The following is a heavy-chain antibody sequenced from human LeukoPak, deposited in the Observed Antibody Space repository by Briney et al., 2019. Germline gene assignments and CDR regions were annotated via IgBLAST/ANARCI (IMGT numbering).Heavy chain of an antibody. CDR2: IHTSGST. CDR1: GGSISSYY. V-gene: IGHV4-4*07. D-gene: IGHD5-12*01. CDR3: ASGVGYSGYDYAFDI. Sequence: SETLSLTCTVSGGSISSYYWSWIRQPAGKGLEWIGRIHTSGSTNYNPSLKSRVTMSVDTSKNQFSLKLSSVTAADTAVYYCASGVGYSGYDYAFDIWGQGTMVTVSS. J-gene: IGHJ3*02.